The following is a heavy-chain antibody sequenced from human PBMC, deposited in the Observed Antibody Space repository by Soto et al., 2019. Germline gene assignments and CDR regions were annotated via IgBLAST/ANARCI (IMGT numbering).Heavy chain of an antibody. CDR3: ARARYYYDSSGYYLNY. J-gene: IGHJ4*02. CDR2: ISYDGSNK. D-gene: IGHD3-22*01. Sequence: GGSLRLSCAASGFNFNNYGMHWVRQAPGKGPEWVAVISYDGSNKYYADSVKGRFTISRDNSKNTLYLQMNSLRAEDTAVYYCARARYYYDSSGYYLNYWGQGTLVTVSS. CDR1: GFNFNNYG. V-gene: IGHV3-30*03.